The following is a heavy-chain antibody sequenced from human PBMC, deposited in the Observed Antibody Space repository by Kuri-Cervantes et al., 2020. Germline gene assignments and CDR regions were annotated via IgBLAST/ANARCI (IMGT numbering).Heavy chain of an antibody. V-gene: IGHV4-34*10. D-gene: IGHD4-17*01. J-gene: IGHJ2*01. CDR1: GGSLSDYY. Sequence: SETLSLTCAVYGGSLSDYYWSWIRQPPGKGLEWIGESNHSGSTNYSPSLKSRITMSVDTSKNQFSLKLTSVMAADTAVYYCAIHDYGRGGGFGLWGRGILVTVSS. CDR3: AIHDYGRGGGFGL. CDR2: SNHSGST.